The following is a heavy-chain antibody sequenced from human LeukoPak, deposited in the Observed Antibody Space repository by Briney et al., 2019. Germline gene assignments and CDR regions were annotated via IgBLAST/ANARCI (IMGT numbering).Heavy chain of an antibody. CDR1: GFTFSSYA. Sequence: GGSLRLSCAASGFTFSSYAMHWVRQAPGKGLEWVAVISYDGSNKYYADSVRGRFTISRDNSKNTLYLQMNSLRAEDTAVYYCAREYGSGSYYPQYYFDYWGQGTLVTVSS. CDR2: ISYDGSNK. J-gene: IGHJ4*02. D-gene: IGHD3-10*01. V-gene: IGHV3-30-3*01. CDR3: AREYGSGSYYPQYYFDY.